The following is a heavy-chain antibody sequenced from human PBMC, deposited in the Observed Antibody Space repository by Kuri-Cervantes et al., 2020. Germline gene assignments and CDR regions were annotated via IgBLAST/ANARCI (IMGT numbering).Heavy chain of an antibody. D-gene: IGHD3-16*01. V-gene: IGHV3-49*04. CDR1: GFTFGDYA. Sequence: GGSLRLSCTASGFTFGDYAMSWVRQAPGKGLEWVGFIRSKAYGGTTEYAASVKGRFTISRDDSKSIAYLQINSLKTEDTAVYYCTRDLDYYYYYMDVRGKGTTVTVSS. J-gene: IGHJ6*03. CDR2: IRSKAYGGTT. CDR3: TRDLDYYYYYMDV.